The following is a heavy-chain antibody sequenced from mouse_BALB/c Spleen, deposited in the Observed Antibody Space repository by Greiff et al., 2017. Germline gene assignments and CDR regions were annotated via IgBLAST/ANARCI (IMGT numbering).Heavy chain of an antibody. CDR3: ASITTASYYFDY. D-gene: IGHD1-2*01. CDR1: GYTFTSYW. J-gene: IGHJ2*01. V-gene: IGHV1-7*01. Sequence: VQLQQSGAELAKPGASVKMSCKASGYTFTSYWMHWVNQRPGQGLEWIGYINPSTGYTEYNQKFKDKATLTADKSSSTAYMQLSSLTSEDSAVYYCASITTASYYFDYWGQGTTLTVSS. CDR2: INPSTGYT.